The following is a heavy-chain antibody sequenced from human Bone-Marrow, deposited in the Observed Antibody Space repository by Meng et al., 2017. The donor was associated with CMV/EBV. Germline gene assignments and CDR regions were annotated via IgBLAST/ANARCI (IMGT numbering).Heavy chain of an antibody. D-gene: IGHD6-19*01. CDR3: AGRGYSSAWYPFDY. V-gene: IGHV1-8*03. CDR2: MNPHSGKT. Sequence: ASVKVSCKASGYTFTSHDINWVRQATGQGLEWMGWMNPHSGKTGYAQKFQGRLTITRNTAISTAYMELSSLRSEDTAFYYCAGRGYSSAWYPFDYWGQGTLVTVSS. CDR1: GYTFTSHD. J-gene: IGHJ4*02.